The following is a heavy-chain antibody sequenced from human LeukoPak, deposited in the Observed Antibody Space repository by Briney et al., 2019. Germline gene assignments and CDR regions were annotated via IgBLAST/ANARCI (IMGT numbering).Heavy chain of an antibody. Sequence: GGSLTLTFAASGFTFSTYDIHWVRQPTGKGLEWVSAIGPGGDTYYPGSVKGRFTISIDDAENSLYLEMSSLRAGDTAVYYCARAAANRLLGTPDYWGAGKPVTVSS. V-gene: IGHV3-13*04. CDR1: GFTFSTYD. CDR2: IGPGGDT. J-gene: IGHJ4*02. CDR3: ARAAANRLLGTPDY. D-gene: IGHD3-10*01.